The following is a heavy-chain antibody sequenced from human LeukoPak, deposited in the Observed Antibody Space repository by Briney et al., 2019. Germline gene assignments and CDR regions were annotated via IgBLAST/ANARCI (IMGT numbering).Heavy chain of an antibody. CDR3: ARGNILSGYCFDF. V-gene: IGHV4-39*07. J-gene: IGHJ4*02. D-gene: IGHD3-9*01. CDR1: GGSISSRTYY. Sequence: PSETLSLTCTVSGGSISSRTYYWGWLRQPPGRGLEWVGEIHYTGATSHNPSLKSRATISIDTSKNQVSLKLSSVTAADTAVYYCARGNILSGYCFDFWGQGALVTGSS. CDR2: IHYTGAT.